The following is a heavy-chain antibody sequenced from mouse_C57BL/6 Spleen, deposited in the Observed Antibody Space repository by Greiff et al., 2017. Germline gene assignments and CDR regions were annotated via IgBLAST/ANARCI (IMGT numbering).Heavy chain of an antibody. CDR1: GYTFTSYW. D-gene: IGHD3-2*02. Sequence: ESCKASGYTFTSYWMHWVKQRPGQGLEWIGRIHPSDSDTNYNQKFKGKATLTVDKSSSTAYKQLSSLTSEDSAVYYCAIRGAQASAWFAYWGQGTLVTVSA. V-gene: IGHV1-74*01. CDR2: IHPSDSDT. J-gene: IGHJ3*01. CDR3: AIRGAQASAWFAY.